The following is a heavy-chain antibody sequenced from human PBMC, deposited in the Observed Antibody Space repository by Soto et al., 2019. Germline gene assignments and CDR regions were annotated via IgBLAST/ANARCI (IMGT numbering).Heavy chain of an antibody. CDR3: ARGRLRGSSWYTAEYFQH. D-gene: IGHD6-13*01. CDR2: IYHSGST. CDR1: GGSISSSNW. J-gene: IGHJ1*01. Sequence: SETLSLTCAVSGGSISSSNWWSWVRQPPGKGLEWIGEIYHSGSTNYNPSLKSRVTISVDKSKNQFSLKLSSVTAADTAVYYCARGRLRGSSWYTAEYFQHWGQGTLVNVSS. V-gene: IGHV4-4*02.